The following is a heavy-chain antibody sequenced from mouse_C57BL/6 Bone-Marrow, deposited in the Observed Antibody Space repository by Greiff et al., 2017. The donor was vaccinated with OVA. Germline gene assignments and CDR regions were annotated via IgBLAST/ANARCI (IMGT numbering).Heavy chain of an antibody. D-gene: IGHD2-5*01. CDR1: GFTFSDFY. CDR3: ARDALGSNSYAMDY. J-gene: IGHJ4*01. CDR2: SRNKANDYTT. Sequence: EVKLVESGGGLVQSGRSLRLSCATSGFTFSDFYMEWVRQAPGKGLEWIAASRNKANDYTTEYSASVKGRFIVSRDTSQSILYLQMNALRAEDTAIYYCARDALGSNSYAMDYWGQGTSVTVSS. V-gene: IGHV7-1*01.